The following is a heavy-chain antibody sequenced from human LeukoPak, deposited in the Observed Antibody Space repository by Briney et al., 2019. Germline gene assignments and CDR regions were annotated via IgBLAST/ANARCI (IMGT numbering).Heavy chain of an antibody. V-gene: IGHV3-33*01. CDR2: IWFDGSNK. D-gene: IGHD3-10*01. Sequence: GGSLRLSCAASGFTFSNYGMHWVRQAPGKGLEWVALIWFDGSNKFHADSVKGRFTISRDSSKNTLYLQMNSLRAEDTAVYYCARGIRPDFTMVRGVYYYYGMDVWGQGTTVTVSS. CDR1: GFTFSNYG. CDR3: ARGIRPDFTMVRGVYYYYGMDV. J-gene: IGHJ6*02.